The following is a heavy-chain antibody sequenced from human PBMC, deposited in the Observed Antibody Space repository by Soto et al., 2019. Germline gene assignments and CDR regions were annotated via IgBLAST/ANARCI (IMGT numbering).Heavy chain of an antibody. D-gene: IGHD6-19*01. CDR2: INSGVRST. J-gene: IGHJ6*02. Sequence: GGSLRLSCAASGFTFSSYWMHWVRQAPGKGLGWVSRINSGVRSTSYADSVKGGFTISRDNAKNTLYLQMNSLRAEDTAVYYCARGLQWLGYYYYYGMDVWGQGTTVTVSS. CDR3: ARGLQWLGYYYYYGMDV. CDR1: GFTFSSYW. V-gene: IGHV3-74*01.